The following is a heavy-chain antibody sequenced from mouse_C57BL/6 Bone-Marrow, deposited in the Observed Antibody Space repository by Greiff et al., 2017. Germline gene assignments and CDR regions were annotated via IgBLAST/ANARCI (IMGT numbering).Heavy chain of an antibody. CDR3: ARHPSYYAMDY. CDR1: GYTFTSYG. J-gene: IGHJ4*01. CDR2: IYPRSGNT. V-gene: IGHV1-81*01. Sequence: VQLQQSGAELARPGASVKLSCKASGYTFTSYGISWVKQRTGQGLEWIGEIYPRSGNTYYNEKLKGKATLTADKSSSTADMELRSLTSDDSAVYFCARHPSYYAMDYWGQGTSVTVSS.